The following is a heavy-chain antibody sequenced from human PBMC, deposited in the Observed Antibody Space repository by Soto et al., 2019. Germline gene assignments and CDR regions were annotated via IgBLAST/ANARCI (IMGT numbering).Heavy chain of an antibody. CDR3: TGQGDDFWTGYYFY. V-gene: IGHV3-73*01. CDR1: GFTFSGSA. D-gene: IGHD3-3*01. J-gene: IGHJ4*02. CDR2: IRSKANNYAT. Sequence: GGSLRLSCAASGFTFSGSAMHWVRQASGKGLEWVGRIRSKANNYATTYAASVEGRFTISRDDSKNTAYLQMNSLKTEDTAVYYCTGQGDDFWTGYYFYWGQGALVTSPQ.